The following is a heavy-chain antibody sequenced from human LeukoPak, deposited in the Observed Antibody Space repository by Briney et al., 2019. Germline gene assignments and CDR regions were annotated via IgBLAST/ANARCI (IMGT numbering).Heavy chain of an antibody. CDR2: ISSSGSTI. D-gene: IGHD3-10*02. J-gene: IGHJ6*04. Sequence: GGSLRLSCVASGFTFSGYWMSWVRQAPGKGLEWVSYISSSGSTIYYADSVKGRFTISRDNAKNSLYLQMNSLRAEDTAVYYCAELGITMIGGVWGKGTTVTISS. CDR1: GFTFSGYW. V-gene: IGHV3-48*04. CDR3: AELGITMIGGV.